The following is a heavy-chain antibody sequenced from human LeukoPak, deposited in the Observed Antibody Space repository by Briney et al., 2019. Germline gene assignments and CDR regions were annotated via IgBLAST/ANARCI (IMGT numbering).Heavy chain of an antibody. CDR2: IKKDGNDK. CDR3: ARDRDNVAGTRGYFDY. CDR1: GFAFSSYS. D-gene: IGHD6-19*01. Sequence: GGSLRLSCAASGFAFSSYSMTWVRQAPGKGLECVATIKKDGNDKYYVDSVKGRFTISRDNAKNSLYLQMNSLRAEDTAVYYCARDRDNVAGTRGYFDYWGQGTLVTVSS. V-gene: IGHV3-7*01. J-gene: IGHJ4*02.